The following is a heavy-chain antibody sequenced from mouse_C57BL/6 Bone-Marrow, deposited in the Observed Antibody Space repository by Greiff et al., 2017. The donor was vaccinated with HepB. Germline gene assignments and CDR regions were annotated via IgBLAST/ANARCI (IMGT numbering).Heavy chain of an antibody. CDR1: GYTFTDYY. CDR2: INPNNGGT. V-gene: IGHV1-26*01. J-gene: IGHJ4*01. D-gene: IGHD2-5*01. Sequence: EVKLQQSGPELVKPGASVKISCKASGYTFTDYYMNWVKQSHGKSLEWIGDINPNNGGTSYNQKFKGKATLTVDKSSSTAYMELRSLTSEDSAVYYCAREEDSNYGLYYAMDYWGQGTSVTVSS. CDR3: AREEDSNYGLYYAMDY.